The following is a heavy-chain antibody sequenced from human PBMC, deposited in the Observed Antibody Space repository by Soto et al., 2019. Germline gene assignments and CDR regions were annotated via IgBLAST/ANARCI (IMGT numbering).Heavy chain of an antibody. Sequence: GGSLRLSCAASGFTFSCYAMSWVRQAPGKGLEWVSAISGSGGSTYYADSVKGRFTISRDNSKNTLYLQMNSLRAEDKAVYYRAKVCIAAALDYFDYWGQGPLVTVSS. J-gene: IGHJ4*02. CDR3: AKVCIAAALDYFDY. D-gene: IGHD6-13*01. CDR2: ISGSGGST. CDR1: GFTFSCYA. V-gene: IGHV3-23*01.